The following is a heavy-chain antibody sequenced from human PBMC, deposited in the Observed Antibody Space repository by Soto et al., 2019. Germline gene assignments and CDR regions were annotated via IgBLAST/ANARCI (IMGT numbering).Heavy chain of an antibody. CDR1: GYTFTSYG. CDR3: ASAYYDYIWGSYRMRGWFDP. J-gene: IGHJ5*02. D-gene: IGHD3-16*02. Sequence: QVQLVQSGAEVKKPGASVKVSCKASGYTFTSYGISWVRQAPGQGLEWMGWISAYNGNTNYAQKLQGRVTMTTDKSTSTAYMELRSLRSDDTAVYYCASAYYDYIWGSYRMRGWFDPWGQGTLVTVSS. CDR2: ISAYNGNT. V-gene: IGHV1-18*01.